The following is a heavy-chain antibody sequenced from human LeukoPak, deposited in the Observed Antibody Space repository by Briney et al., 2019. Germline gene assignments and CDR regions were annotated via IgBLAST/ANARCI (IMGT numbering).Heavy chain of an antibody. Sequence: SETLSLTCAVYGGSFSGYYWSWIRQPPGKGLEWIGEINHSGSTNYNPSLKSRVTISVDTSKNQFSLKLSSVTAADTAVYYCVRGSRSGSYSRGAFEIWGQGTMVTVSS. CDR2: INHSGST. CDR1: GGSFSGYY. J-gene: IGHJ3*02. CDR3: VRGSRSGSYSRGAFEI. D-gene: IGHD1-26*01. V-gene: IGHV4-34*01.